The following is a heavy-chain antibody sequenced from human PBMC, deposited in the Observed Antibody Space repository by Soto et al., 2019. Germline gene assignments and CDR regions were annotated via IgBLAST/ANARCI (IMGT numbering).Heavy chain of an antibody. J-gene: IGHJ4*02. V-gene: IGHV3-23*01. Sequence: GSLRLSCAACGLTFSSYALSWVRQAPGKGLEWVSAISGSGGSTYYADSVKGRFTISRDNSKNTLYLQMNSLRAEDTAVYYCAKGVSPTVTPFDYWGQGTLVTVSS. CDR2: ISGSGGST. CDR1: GLTFSSYA. D-gene: IGHD4-17*01. CDR3: AKGVSPTVTPFDY.